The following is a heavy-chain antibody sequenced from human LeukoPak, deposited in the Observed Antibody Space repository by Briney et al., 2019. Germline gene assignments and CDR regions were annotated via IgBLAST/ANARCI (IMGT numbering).Heavy chain of an antibody. V-gene: IGHV4-59*01. CDR2: ISNSGST. D-gene: IGHD3-10*01. CDR3: ARNSGDI. J-gene: IGHJ3*02. CDR1: GASISSYY. Sequence: SETLSLTCTVSGASISSYYWNWIRQPPGKGLECIGSISNSGSTNYNPSLKSRVTISVDTSKNQFSLNLSSVTAADTAVYYCARNSGDIWGQGTMVTVSS.